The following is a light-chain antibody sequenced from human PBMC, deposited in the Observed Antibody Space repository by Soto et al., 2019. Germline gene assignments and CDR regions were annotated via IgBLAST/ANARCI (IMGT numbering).Light chain of an antibody. CDR1: QSISSY. CDR2: AAS. Sequence: DIQMTQSTSSLSASVGDRVTITCRASQSISSYLNWYQQKPGKAPKLLIYAASSLQSGDPSRFSGSGSGTDFTLTISSLQPEDFATYYCQQSYSTPYTFGQGTKLEIK. J-gene: IGKJ2*01. CDR3: QQSYSTPYT. V-gene: IGKV1-39*01.